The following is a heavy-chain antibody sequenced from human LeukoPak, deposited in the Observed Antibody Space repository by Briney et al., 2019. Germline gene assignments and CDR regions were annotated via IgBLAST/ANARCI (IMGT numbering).Heavy chain of an antibody. CDR3: ARGSLRSSRSPFDY. CDR2: IYYSGST. CDR1: GGSISSSSYY. V-gene: IGHV4-39*01. J-gene: IGHJ4*02. Sequence: SETLSLTCTVSGGSISSSSYYWGWIRQPPGKGLEWIGSIYYSGSTYYNPSLKSRVTISVDTSKNQFSLKLSSVTAADTAVYYCARGSLRSSRSPFDYWGQGTLVTVSS. D-gene: IGHD6-13*01.